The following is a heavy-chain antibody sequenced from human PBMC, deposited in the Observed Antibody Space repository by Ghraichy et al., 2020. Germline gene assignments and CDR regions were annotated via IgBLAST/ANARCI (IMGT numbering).Heavy chain of an antibody. CDR1: GYSFSMYA. Sequence: ASVKVSCKASGYSFSMYAIHWVRQAPGQRLEWMGWINGGNGNTKYSHKFQGRVTITRDTSASTAYMDLSSLRSEDTAVYYCARAGYSSGYYYFKMDVWGLGSTVTVSS. CDR2: INGGNGNT. CDR3: ARAGYSSGYYYFKMDV. J-gene: IGHJ6*02. V-gene: IGHV1-3*01. D-gene: IGHD5-12*01.